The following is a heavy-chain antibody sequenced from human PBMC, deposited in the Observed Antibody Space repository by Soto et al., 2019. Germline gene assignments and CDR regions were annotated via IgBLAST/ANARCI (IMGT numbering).Heavy chain of an antibody. Sequence: QVQLVQSGAEVKKPGSSVKVSCRASGGTFSNYAISWVRQAPGQGLEWMGGIVPAFGTPNYAQNLQGRITITADDSTTTVYMDLSSLSSEEPAVYYCARGATIFGVAAYSYYEMEVWGQGTTVTVSS. CDR2: IVPAFGTP. V-gene: IGHV1-69*01. D-gene: IGHD3-3*01. J-gene: IGHJ6*02. CDR3: ARGATIFGVAAYSYYEMEV. CDR1: GGTFSNYA.